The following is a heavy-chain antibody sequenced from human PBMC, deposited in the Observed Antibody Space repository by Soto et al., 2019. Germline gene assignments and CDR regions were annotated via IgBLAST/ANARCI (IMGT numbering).Heavy chain of an antibody. Sequence: PGGSLRLSCAASGFTFSSYSMSWVRQAPGKGLEWVSAISDNGGSTYYADSVKGRFTISRDNSKNTLYLQMNSLRAEDTAVYYCAKVPGGRRGVIIPRYYYYGMDVWGQGTTVTVSS. CDR1: GFTFSSYS. CDR2: ISDNGGST. V-gene: IGHV3-23*01. CDR3: AKVPGGRRGVIIPRYYYYGMDV. D-gene: IGHD3-10*01. J-gene: IGHJ6*02.